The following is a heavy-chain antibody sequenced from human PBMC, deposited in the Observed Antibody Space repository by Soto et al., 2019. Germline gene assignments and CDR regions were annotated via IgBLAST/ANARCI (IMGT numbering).Heavy chain of an antibody. J-gene: IGHJ5*02. V-gene: IGHV4-34*01. CDR2: VNHAGSA. Sequence: SETLSLTCAVYGGSFRGYYWSWIRQPPGKGLVWIGRVNHAGSATYSPSLNSRVAISVDASKNQFSLRLSSVTAADTAIYYCARAFRGRTSTWYDNWGQGTLVTVSS. D-gene: IGHD1-7*01. CDR1: GGSFRGYY. CDR3: ARAFRGRTSTWYDN.